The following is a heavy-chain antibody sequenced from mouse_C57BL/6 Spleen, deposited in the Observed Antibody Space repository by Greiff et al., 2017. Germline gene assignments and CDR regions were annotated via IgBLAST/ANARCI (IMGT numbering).Heavy chain of an antibody. D-gene: IGHD1-1*01. CDR2: INPSSGYT. J-gene: IGHJ2*01. CDR3: ARNYGSSYDYFDD. V-gene: IGHV1-7*01. CDR1: GYTFTSYW. Sequence: VQLQQSAAPLSPPFPSFNLSCKASGYTFTSYWMHWVQQRPGQGLEWIGYINPSSGYTKYNQKFKDKGTLTADKSSSTAYMQLSSLTYEDSAVYYCARNYGSSYDYFDDWGQGTTLTVSS.